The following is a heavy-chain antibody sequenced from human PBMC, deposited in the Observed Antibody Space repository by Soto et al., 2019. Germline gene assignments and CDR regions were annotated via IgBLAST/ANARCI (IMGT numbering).Heavy chain of an antibody. J-gene: IGHJ4*02. CDR1: GFTFSSYG. CDR3: ARIGTTGTTSDY. D-gene: IGHD1-1*01. V-gene: IGHV3-33*01. Sequence: QVQLVESGGGVVQPGRSLRLSCAASGFTFSSYGMHWVRQAPGKGLEWVAVIWYDGSNKYYADSVKGRFTISRDNSKNTLYLQMNSLRAEDTAVYYCARIGTTGTTSDYWGQGTLVTVSS. CDR2: IWYDGSNK.